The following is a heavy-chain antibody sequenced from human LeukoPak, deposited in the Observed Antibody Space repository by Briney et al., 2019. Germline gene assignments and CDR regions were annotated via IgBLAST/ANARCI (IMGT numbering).Heavy chain of an antibody. V-gene: IGHV1-46*01. CDR1: GYTFTSYY. CDR3: ARATGYSYGYDFDY. Sequence: ASVTVSFKASGYTFTSYYMHWVRQAPGQGLEGMGLINPSGGGTSYAQNFQGRVTMPRDTSISTAYMERSRLKSDDTAVYYCARATGYSYGYDFDYWGQGTLVTVSS. CDR2: INPSGGGT. J-gene: IGHJ4*02. D-gene: IGHD5-18*01.